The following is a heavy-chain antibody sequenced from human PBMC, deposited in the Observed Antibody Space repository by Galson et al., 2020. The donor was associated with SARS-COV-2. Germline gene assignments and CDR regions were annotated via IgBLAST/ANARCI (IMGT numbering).Heavy chain of an antibody. J-gene: IGHJ3*02. CDR2: IFYSGST. D-gene: IGHD3-22*01. CDR1: GYSVSTTNY. V-gene: IGHV4-38-2*02. CDR3: ARDSSGNYYSAFDI. Sequence: SETLSLTCTVSGYSVSTTNYWGWVRQPPGKGLEWIGSIFYSGSTYYNPSLKSRVTMFVDTSKNQFSLRLNSVTAADTAVYYCARDSSGNYYSAFDIWGQGTVVSVSS.